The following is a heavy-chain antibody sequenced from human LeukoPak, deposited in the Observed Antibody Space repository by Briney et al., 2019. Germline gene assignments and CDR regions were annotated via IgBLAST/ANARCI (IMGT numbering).Heavy chain of an antibody. V-gene: IGHV3-20*04. J-gene: IGHJ4*02. Sequence: PGGSLRLSCAASGFTFDDYGMSWVRQAPGKGLEWVSGINWNGGSTGYADSVKGRFTISRDNSKNTLYLQMNSLRAEDTAVYYCAKAANYDKPYYFDYWGQGTLVTVSS. CDR1: GFTFDDYG. CDR2: INWNGGST. CDR3: AKAANYDKPYYFDY. D-gene: IGHD3-9*01.